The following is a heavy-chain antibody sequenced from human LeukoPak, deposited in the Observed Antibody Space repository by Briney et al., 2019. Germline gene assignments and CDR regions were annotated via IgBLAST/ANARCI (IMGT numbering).Heavy chain of an antibody. Sequence: PGGSLRLSCAASGFTVSSNYMSWVRQAPGKGLEWVANIKQDGSEKYYVDSVKGRFTISRDNAKNSLYLQMNSLRAEDTAVYYCAREHPGDWSFDYWGQGTLVTVSS. CDR3: AREHPGDWSFDY. J-gene: IGHJ4*02. CDR1: GFTVSSNY. D-gene: IGHD3-10*01. V-gene: IGHV3-7*01. CDR2: IKQDGSEK.